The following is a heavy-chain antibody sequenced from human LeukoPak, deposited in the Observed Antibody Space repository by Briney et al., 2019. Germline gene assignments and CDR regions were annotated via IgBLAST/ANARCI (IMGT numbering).Heavy chain of an antibody. CDR1: GFTFSSYA. V-gene: IGHV3-30-3*01. CDR2: ISYDGSNK. J-gene: IGHJ4*02. CDR3: ARGEPDMAVVVVPAAMAPVFDY. D-gene: IGHD2-2*01. Sequence: QTGRSLSLTCAAYGFTFSSYAMRWVRQAPGKGLEWVAVISYDGSNKYYADSVKGRVTISVDNSKNTLYLQMNSLRAEDTAVYYCARGEPDMAVVVVPAAMAPVFDYWGQGTLVTVSS.